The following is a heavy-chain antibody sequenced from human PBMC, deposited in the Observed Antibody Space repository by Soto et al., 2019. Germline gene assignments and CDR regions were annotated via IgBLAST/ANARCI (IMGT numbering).Heavy chain of an antibody. CDR3: AREGSGSYLVL. Sequence: GASVKVSCKASWYSLTGYYIHWVRQAPGQCLEWMGRINPSDGTSAYTQQFQGRFFMTRDTSTSTVFMELNSLKSQDTALYFCAREGSGSYLVLWGQGTLVTVSS. V-gene: IGHV1-46*01. D-gene: IGHD3-22*01. CDR1: WYSLTGYY. CDR2: INPSDGTS. J-gene: IGHJ4*02.